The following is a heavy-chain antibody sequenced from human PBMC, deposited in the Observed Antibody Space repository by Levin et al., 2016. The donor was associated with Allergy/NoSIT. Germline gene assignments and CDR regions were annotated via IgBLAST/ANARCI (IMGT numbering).Heavy chain of an antibody. CDR1: GGSFSGYY. CDR2: INHSGST. CDR3: ARGSPRQGRLDL. J-gene: IGHJ2*01. D-gene: IGHD3-10*01. Sequence: SETLSLTCAVYGGSFSGYYWSWIRQPPGKGLEWIGEINHSGSTNYNPSLKSRVTISVDTSKNQFSLKLSSVTAADTAVYYCARGSPRQGRLDLWGRGTLVTVSS. V-gene: IGHV4-34*01.